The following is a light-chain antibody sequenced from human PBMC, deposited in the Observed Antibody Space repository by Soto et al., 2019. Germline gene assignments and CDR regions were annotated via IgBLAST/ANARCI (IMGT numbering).Light chain of an antibody. J-gene: IGLJ3*02. Sequence: QSALTQPASVSGSPGQSITISCTGTSSDVGGYNYVSWYQHHPGKAPKLIIYDVSHRPSGVSNRFSGSKSGNTASLAISGLHAEDEAHYYCTSYTTSSTVVFGGGTKLTVL. CDR3: TSYTTSSTVV. CDR2: DVS. V-gene: IGLV2-14*03. CDR1: SSDVGGYNY.